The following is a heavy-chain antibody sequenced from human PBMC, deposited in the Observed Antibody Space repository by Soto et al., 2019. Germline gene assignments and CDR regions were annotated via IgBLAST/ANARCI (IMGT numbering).Heavy chain of an antibody. CDR2: INPYTGGT. J-gene: IGHJ6*02. V-gene: IGHV1-2*02. CDR1: GYTFTGYY. CDR3: ATQFHHCGGDCYRGPYFGMDV. D-gene: IGHD2-21*02. Sequence: QVQLVQSGSEVKEPGASVKVSCKASGYTFTGYYVLWVRQAPGQGPECMGWINPYTGGTTYAQKFQGRVTMTRDTSISTAYMELSKLISDDTAVYYCATQFHHCGGDCYRGPYFGMDVWGQGTTVTVSS.